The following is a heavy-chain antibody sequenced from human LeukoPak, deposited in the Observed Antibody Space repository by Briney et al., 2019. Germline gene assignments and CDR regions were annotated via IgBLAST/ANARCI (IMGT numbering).Heavy chain of an antibody. J-gene: IGHJ4*02. CDR1: GFTFSSYA. CDR2: ISGSGGST. CDR3: AKGVWLRFYYFDY. Sequence: GGSLRLSCAASGFTFSSYAMSWVRQAPGKGLEWASAISGSGGSTYYADSVKGRFTISRDNSKNTLYLQMNSLRAEDTAVYYCAKGVWLRFYYFDYWGQGTLVTVSS. V-gene: IGHV3-23*01. D-gene: IGHD5-12*01.